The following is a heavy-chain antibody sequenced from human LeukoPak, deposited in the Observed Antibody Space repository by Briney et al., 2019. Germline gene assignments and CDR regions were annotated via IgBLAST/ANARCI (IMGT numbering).Heavy chain of an antibody. CDR3: ARHDYYGSGSYSPFDY. V-gene: IGHV4-38-2*02. CDR2: IYHTGNT. J-gene: IGHJ4*02. D-gene: IGHD3-10*01. Sequence: SETLSLTCSVSGDSVTTASYWGWIRQPPGKGLQWIGSIYHTGNTYSSPSLKSRVTISVDTSKNQFSLKLSSVTAADTAVYYCARHDYYGSGSYSPFDYWGQGTLVTVSS. CDR1: GDSVTTASY.